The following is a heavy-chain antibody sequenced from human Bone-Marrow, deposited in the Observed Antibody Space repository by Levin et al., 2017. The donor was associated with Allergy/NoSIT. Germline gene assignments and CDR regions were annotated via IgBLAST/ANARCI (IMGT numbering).Heavy chain of an antibody. CDR2: INRGGTST. D-gene: IGHD3-10*01. CDR3: ARDPFAYNFGSGSYLDY. J-gene: IGHJ4*02. V-gene: IGHV3-74*01. CDR1: RFAFSNYW. Sequence: LSLTCAASRFAFSNYWMHWVRQAPGKGLVWVSRINRGGTSTTYADSVKGRFTISRDNAKNTLYLQMNSPRAEDTAVYYCARDPFAYNFGSGSYLDYWGQGTLVSVSS.